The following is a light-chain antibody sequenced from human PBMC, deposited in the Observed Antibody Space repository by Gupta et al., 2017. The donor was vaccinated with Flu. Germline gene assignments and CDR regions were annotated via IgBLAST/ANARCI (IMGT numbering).Light chain of an antibody. J-gene: IGKJ2*01. Sequence: GTLSLSPGERATLSCRASQSVSSSYLAWYQQKPGQAPRLLIYGASSRATGIPDRFSGSGSGTDFTLTISRLEPEDFAVYYCQQYGSSPPYTFGQGTKLEIK. CDR2: GAS. V-gene: IGKV3-20*01. CDR3: QQYGSSPPYT. CDR1: QSVSSSY.